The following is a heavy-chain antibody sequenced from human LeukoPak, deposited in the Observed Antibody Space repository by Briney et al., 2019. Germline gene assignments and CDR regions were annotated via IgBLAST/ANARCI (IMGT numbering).Heavy chain of an antibody. CDR2: ISSSGSTI. CDR3: ARVVASTYYDILTGPSTWFDP. CDR1: GFTFSSYE. D-gene: IGHD3-9*01. J-gene: IGHJ5*02. Sequence: PGGSLRLFCAASGFTFSSYEMNWVRQAPGKGLEWVSYISSSGSTIYYADSVKGRFTISRDNAKNSLYLQMNSLRAEDTAVYYCARVVASTYYDILTGPSTWFDPWGQGTLVTVSS. V-gene: IGHV3-48*03.